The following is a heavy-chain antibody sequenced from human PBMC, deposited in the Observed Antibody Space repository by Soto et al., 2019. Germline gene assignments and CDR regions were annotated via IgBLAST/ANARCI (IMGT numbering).Heavy chain of an antibody. V-gene: IGHV4-31*03. J-gene: IGHJ4*02. CDR2: IYYSGST. D-gene: IGHD2-2*01. Sequence: QVQLQESGPGLVKPSQTLSLTCTVSGGSISSGGYYWSWIRQHPGKGLEWIGYIYYSGSTYYNPSLKSRVTISVDTSKDQFSLKLSSVTAADTAVYYCAREWCSSTSCYGDYWGQGTLVTVSS. CDR3: AREWCSSTSCYGDY. CDR1: GGSISSGGYY.